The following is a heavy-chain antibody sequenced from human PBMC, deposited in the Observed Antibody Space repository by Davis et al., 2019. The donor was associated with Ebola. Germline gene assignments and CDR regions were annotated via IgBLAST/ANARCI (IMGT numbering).Heavy chain of an antibody. CDR2: IYYSGST. J-gene: IGHJ6*03. V-gene: IGHV4-34*11. CDR1: GGSFSDDY. D-gene: IGHD3-22*01. CDR3: ARDLRYDSSGYDYYFYMDV. Sequence: PSEPLSLTCAVYGGSFSDDYWSWIRQSPGKGLEWIGSIYYSGSTYYNPSLKSRVTISVDTSKNQFSLNLYSVTAADTAVYYCARDLRYDSSGYDYYFYMDVWGKGTTVTVSS.